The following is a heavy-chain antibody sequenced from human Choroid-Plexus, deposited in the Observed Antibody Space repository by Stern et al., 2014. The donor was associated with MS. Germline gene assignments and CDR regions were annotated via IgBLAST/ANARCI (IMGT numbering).Heavy chain of an antibody. J-gene: IGHJ5*02. V-gene: IGHV3-30*18. Sequence: QVQLVQSGGGVVQPGRPLRLSCVASGFTFGSCAMHWVRQAPGKGLEWVAGVSYDGSNKYYADSVKGRFTISRDNSQNTLYMQMSSLRPEDTAVYYCAKDRHYLTYLFDHWGQGSLVTVSS. CDR1: GFTFGSCA. D-gene: IGHD2/OR15-2a*01. CDR3: AKDRHYLTYLFDH. CDR2: VSYDGSNK.